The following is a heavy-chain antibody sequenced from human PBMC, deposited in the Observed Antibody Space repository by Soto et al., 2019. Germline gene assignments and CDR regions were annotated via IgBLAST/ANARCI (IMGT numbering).Heavy chain of an antibody. CDR1: GGSISSYY. V-gene: IGHV4-59*01. Sequence: SETLSLTCIVSGGSISSYYWSWIRQPPGKGLEWIGYIFYSGSTNYNPSLKSRVTISVDTSENQFSLNLRSVTAADTALYYCARVGGVAARTFDYWGQGTLVTVSS. CDR3: ARVGGVAARTFDY. D-gene: IGHD6-6*01. CDR2: IFYSGST. J-gene: IGHJ4*02.